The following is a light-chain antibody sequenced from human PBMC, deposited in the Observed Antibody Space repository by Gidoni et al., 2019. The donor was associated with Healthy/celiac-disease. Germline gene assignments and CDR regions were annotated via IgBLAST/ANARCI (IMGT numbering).Light chain of an antibody. Sequence: DIQMTQSPSTLFASVGDRVTITCWASQSISSWLAWYQQKPGKAPKLLIYKASSLESGVPSRFSGSGSGTEFTLTISSLQPDDVATYYCQQYNSYSWTFXQXTKVEIK. CDR2: KAS. CDR3: QQYNSYSWT. V-gene: IGKV1-5*03. CDR1: QSISSW. J-gene: IGKJ1*01.